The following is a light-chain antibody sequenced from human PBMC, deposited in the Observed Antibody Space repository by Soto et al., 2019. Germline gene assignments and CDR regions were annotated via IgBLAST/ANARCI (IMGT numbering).Light chain of an antibody. CDR1: QSFRGL. J-gene: IGKJ4*01. CDR3: QQSYTTPLG. Sequence: EVVLTQSPVTLSLSPVERATLSCMASQSFRGLLAWYQQKPGQAPRLLIYDAYNRATGIPPRFSGSGSGTDFTLTISSLQPEDFATYYCQQSYTTPLGFGGGTKVDIK. CDR2: DAY. V-gene: IGKV3-11*01.